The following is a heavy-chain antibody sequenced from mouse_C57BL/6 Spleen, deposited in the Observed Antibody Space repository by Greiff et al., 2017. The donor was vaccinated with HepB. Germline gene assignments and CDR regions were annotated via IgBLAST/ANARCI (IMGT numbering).Heavy chain of an antibody. CDR2: IDPNSGGT. J-gene: IGHJ4*01. CDR3: AREAPYYSMDY. V-gene: IGHV1-72*01. Sequence: VQLQQPGAELVKPGASVKLSCKASGYTFTSYWMHWVKQRPGRGLEWIGRIDPNSGGTKYNEKFKSKATLTVDKPSITAYMQLSSLTSEDSAVYYCAREAPYYSMDYWGQGTSVTVSS. CDR1: GYTFTSYW.